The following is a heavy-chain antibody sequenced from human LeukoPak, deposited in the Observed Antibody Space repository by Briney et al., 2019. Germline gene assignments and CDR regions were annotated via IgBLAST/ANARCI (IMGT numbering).Heavy chain of an antibody. J-gene: IGHJ4*02. D-gene: IGHD1-26*01. V-gene: IGHV3-11*01. CDR1: GFTFSNYY. CDR2: ISSSGSAI. CDR3: AREGTYSSRVDY. Sequence: PGGSLRLSCAASGFTFSNYYMSWLRQAPGKGREGVSYISSSGSAIDYGDSVKGRFTISRDNAKNALYLQMNSLRAEDTAVYYCAREGTYSSRVDYWGQGTLVTVSS.